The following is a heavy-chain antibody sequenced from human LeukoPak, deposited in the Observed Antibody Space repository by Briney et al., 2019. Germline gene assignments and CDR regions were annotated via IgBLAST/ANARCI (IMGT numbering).Heavy chain of an antibody. CDR3: ARAVSSSWYKPWLVSADYYYMDV. D-gene: IGHD6-13*01. V-gene: IGHV4-38-2*02. CDR2: IYYSGST. CDR1: GYSISSGYY. Sequence: SETLSLTCTVSGYSISSGYYWGWIRQPPGKGLEWIGSIYYSGSTYYNPSLKSRVTISVDTSKNQFSLKLSSVTAADTAVYYCARAVSSSWYKPWLVSADYYYMDVWGKGTTVTVSS. J-gene: IGHJ6*03.